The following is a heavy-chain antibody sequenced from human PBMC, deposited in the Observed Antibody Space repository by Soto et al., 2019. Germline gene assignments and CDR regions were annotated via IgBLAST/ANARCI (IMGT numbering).Heavy chain of an antibody. CDR3: ARGRWLQGDFDY. CDR1: GYTFTSKF. J-gene: IGHJ4*02. V-gene: IGHV1-46*01. Sequence: QVQLVQSGAEVKKPGASVRVSCKASGYTFTSKFLHWVRQALGQGPEWMGIINPSGGGTTYAQKIQGRVTMTRDTSTSTVYMELNSLRSEDTAIYYCARGRWLQGDFDYWGQGTLVTVSS. CDR2: INPSGGGT. D-gene: IGHD5-12*01.